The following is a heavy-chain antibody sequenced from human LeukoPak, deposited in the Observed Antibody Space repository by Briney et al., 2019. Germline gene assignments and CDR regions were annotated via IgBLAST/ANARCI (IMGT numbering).Heavy chain of an antibody. J-gene: IGHJ6*02. CDR3: AKDMAYCSGGICFVSLDV. V-gene: IGHV3-23*01. D-gene: IGHD2-15*01. CDR1: GFTFSNYA. CDR2: ISGSGGST. Sequence: GGSLRLSCAASGFTFSNYAMTWVRQAPGKGLEWVSAISGSGGSTFYADSVKGRFTMSRDNSKNTLHLQMNGLRAEDTAVYYCAKDMAYCSGGICFVSLDVWGQGTTVTVSS.